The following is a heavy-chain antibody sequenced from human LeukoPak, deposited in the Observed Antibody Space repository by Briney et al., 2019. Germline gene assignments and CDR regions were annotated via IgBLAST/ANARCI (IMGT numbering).Heavy chain of an antibody. Sequence: ASVKVSCKASGYTFTSYDINRVRQATGQGLEWMGWMNPNSGNTGYAQKFQGRVTITRNTSISTAYMELSSLRSEDTAVYYCARRYCSSTSCYGKVDNWFDPWGQGTLVTVSS. J-gene: IGHJ5*02. V-gene: IGHV1-8*03. CDR3: ARRYCSSTSCYGKVDNWFDP. CDR2: MNPNSGNT. D-gene: IGHD2-2*01. CDR1: GYTFTSYD.